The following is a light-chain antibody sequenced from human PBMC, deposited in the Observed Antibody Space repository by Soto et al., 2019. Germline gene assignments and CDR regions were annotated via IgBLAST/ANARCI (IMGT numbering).Light chain of an antibody. J-gene: IGKJ4*01. V-gene: IGKV3-11*01. CDR3: QQRSNWPLT. Sequence: EIVLTQSPATLSLSPGERATLSCRASQSVSSYLAWYQQKPGQAPRLLIYDASNRATGIPARFSGSGSGTGFPLPNSSLEPEEFAVYYCQQRSNWPLTFGGGTKVEIK. CDR2: DAS. CDR1: QSVSSY.